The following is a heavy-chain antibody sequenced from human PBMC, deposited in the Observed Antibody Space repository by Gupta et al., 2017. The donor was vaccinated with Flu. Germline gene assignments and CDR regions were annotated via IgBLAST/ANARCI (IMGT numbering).Heavy chain of an antibody. J-gene: IGHJ4*02. CDR2: LNNYGGHT. CDR1: GFTFISNA. CDR3: AKSFGTPDYFASGNKGFFDY. V-gene: IGHV3-23*01. D-gene: IGHD3-10*01. Sequence: EVHLLESGGASVQPGGSLRLSCAASGFTFISNAMSWVRQAPGTGLEWVSTLNNYGGHTYYADSVRGRFTISRDNSRNTLYLQMNTLRAEDTAIYYCAKSFGTPDYFASGNKGFFDYWGQGTLVTVSS.